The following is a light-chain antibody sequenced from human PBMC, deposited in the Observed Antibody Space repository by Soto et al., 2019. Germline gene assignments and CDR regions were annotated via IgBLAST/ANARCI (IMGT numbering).Light chain of an antibody. CDR1: QSVSSY. CDR3: QQYNNWPLT. V-gene: IGKV3-15*01. Sequence: EVVMTQSPATLSVSLGDRATLSCRASQSVSSYLTWYQLKPGQAPRLLIYGASTRATGIPARFSGSGSGTEFTLTISSLQSEDFAVYSCQQYNNWPLTFGGGTKVEIK. CDR2: GAS. J-gene: IGKJ4*01.